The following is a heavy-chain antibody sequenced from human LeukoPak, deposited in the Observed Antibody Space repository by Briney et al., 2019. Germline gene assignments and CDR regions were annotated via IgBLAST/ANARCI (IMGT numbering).Heavy chain of an antibody. Sequence: PGGSLRLSCAASGFTSNSYGMHWVRQAPGRGLEWVALILYDGSNKYYADSVKGRFTISRDTSKNTLYLLMNRLRAEDTAVYYCAREGVDIVATSQYYFDYWGQGTLVTVSS. J-gene: IGHJ4*02. V-gene: IGHV3-30*19. CDR3: AREGVDIVATSQYYFDY. CDR1: GFTSNSYG. D-gene: IGHD5-12*01. CDR2: ILYDGSNK.